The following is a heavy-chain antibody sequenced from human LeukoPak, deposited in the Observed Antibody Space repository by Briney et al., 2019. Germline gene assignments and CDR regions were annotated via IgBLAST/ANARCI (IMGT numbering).Heavy chain of an antibody. CDR2: IYTSGST. V-gene: IGHV4-61*02. D-gene: IGHD3-22*01. Sequence: SQTLSLTCTVSSNSISSGDYYWSWIRQPAGKGLEWIGRIYTSGSTNYNPSLKSRVTISVDTSKNQFSLKLSSVTAADTAVYYCARVVQSTDSSGFYLPEYFQHWGQGTLVTVSS. J-gene: IGHJ1*01. CDR1: SNSISSGDYY. CDR3: ARVVQSTDSSGFYLPEYFQH.